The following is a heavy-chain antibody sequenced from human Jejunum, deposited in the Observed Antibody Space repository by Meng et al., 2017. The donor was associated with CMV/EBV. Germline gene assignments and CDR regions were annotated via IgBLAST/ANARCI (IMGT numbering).Heavy chain of an antibody. J-gene: IGHJ4*02. CDR1: GYVFNTKG. CDR2: ITPYNGNT. Sequence: GYVFNTKGISWVRQASGQGFEWMGWITPYNGNTKLADKFQGRVTLTTDSSTRTVYMELRSLTSDDTAMYYCARERPGSGYQVTDYWGQGTRVTVSS. V-gene: IGHV1-18*01. CDR3: ARERPGSGYQVTDY. D-gene: IGHD2-2*01.